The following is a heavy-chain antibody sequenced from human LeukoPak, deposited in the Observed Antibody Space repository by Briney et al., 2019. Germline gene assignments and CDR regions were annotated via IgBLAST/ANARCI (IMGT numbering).Heavy chain of an antibody. V-gene: IGHV3-48*01. D-gene: IGHD1-26*01. CDR1: GFTLSDYA. Sequence: GGSLRLSCSASGFTLSDYAMNWVRQAPGKGLEWVSYISSSSITIYYADSVEGRFTISRDNAKNSLYLQMNSLRAEDTAVYYCASRPSGSYARFDSWGQGTLVTVSS. CDR2: ISSSSITI. CDR3: ASRPSGSYARFDS. J-gene: IGHJ4*02.